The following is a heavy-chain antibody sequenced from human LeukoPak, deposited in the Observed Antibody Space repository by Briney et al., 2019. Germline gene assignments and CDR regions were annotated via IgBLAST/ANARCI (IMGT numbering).Heavy chain of an antibody. CDR2: IIPIFGTA. Sequence: ASVKVSCKAPGGTFSSYAISWVRQAPGQGLEWMGGIIPIFGTANYAQKFQGRVTITADESTSTAYMELSSLRSEDTAVYYCARDFGDYYYYYMDVWGKGTTVTVSS. J-gene: IGHJ6*03. V-gene: IGHV1-69*13. D-gene: IGHD3-3*01. CDR3: ARDFGDYYYYYMDV. CDR1: GGTFSSYA.